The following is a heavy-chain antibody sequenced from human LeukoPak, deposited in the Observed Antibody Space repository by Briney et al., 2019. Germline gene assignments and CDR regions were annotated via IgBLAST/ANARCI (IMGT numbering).Heavy chain of an antibody. V-gene: IGHV1-46*01. CDR1: GYTFTSYY. J-gene: IGHJ6*02. Sequence: GASVKVSCKASGYTFTSYYMHWVRQAPGQGLEWMGIINPSSGSTSYAQKFQGRVTMTRDTSTSTVYMELSSLRSEDTAVYYCARSGRRQYGMDVWGQGTTVTVSS. CDR3: ARSGRRQYGMDV. CDR2: INPSSGST. D-gene: IGHD6-25*01.